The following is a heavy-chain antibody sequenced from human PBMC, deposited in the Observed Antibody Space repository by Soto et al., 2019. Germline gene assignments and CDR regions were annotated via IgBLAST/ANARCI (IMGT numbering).Heavy chain of an antibody. CDR2: IYYSGST. J-gene: IGHJ1*01. Sequence: PSEAPTPNGTLSGGAISTYCWSWIQKTTGQGLGWIGYIYYSGSTNYNPSLKSRVTISVDTSKNQFSLKLSSVTAADTAVYYCAGDRYRYSSRGCFASWGKGSLVPGSS. V-gene: IGHV4-59*01. D-gene: IGHD6-19*01. CDR1: GGAISTYC. CDR3: AGDRYRYSSRGCFAS.